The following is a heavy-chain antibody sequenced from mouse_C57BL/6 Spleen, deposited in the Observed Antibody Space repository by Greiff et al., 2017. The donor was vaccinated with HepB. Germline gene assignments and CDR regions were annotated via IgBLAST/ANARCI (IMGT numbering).Heavy chain of an antibody. V-gene: IGHV3-1*01. D-gene: IGHD1-1*01. CDR2: ISYSGST. CDR1: GYSITSGYD. J-gene: IGHJ3*01. Sequence: EVKLQESGPGMVKPSQSLSLTCTVTGYSITSGYDWHWIRHFPGNKLEWMGYISYSGSTNYNPSLKSRISITHDTSKNHFFLKLNSVTTEDTATYYCARGTTVVEGFAYWGQGTLVTVSA. CDR3: ARGTTVVEGFAY.